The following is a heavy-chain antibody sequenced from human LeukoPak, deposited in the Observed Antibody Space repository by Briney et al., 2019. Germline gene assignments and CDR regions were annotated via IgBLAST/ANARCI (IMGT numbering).Heavy chain of an antibody. CDR2: ISSSGSTI. D-gene: IGHD3-16*02. Sequence: GGSLRLSCAVSGFTFSSYEMNWVRQAPGKGREWVSYISSSGSTIYYADSVKGRFTISRDNAKNSLYLQMNSLRAEDTAVYYCARDCSDDYVWGGYRYFDYWGQGTLVTVSS. CDR1: GFTFSSYE. V-gene: IGHV3-48*03. CDR3: ARDCSDDYVWGGYRYFDY. J-gene: IGHJ4*02.